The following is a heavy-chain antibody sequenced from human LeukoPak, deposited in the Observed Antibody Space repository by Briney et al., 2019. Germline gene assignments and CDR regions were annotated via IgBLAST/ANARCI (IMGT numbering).Heavy chain of an antibody. CDR3: ARYHCSSTSCYRHYYYMDV. V-gene: IGHV3-48*04. CDR2: ISYRSDSI. D-gene: IGHD2-2*01. J-gene: IGHJ6*03. CDR1: GFTFSSYS. Sequence: GGSLRLSCAASGFTFSSYSMNWVSQAPGMGLEWVSYISYRSDSIYYADSVKGRFTISRDNAKNSLYLQMNSLRAEDTAVYYCARYHCSSTSCYRHYYYMDVWGKGTTVIVSS.